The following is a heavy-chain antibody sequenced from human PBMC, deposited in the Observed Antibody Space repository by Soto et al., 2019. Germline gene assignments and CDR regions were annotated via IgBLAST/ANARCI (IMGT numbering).Heavy chain of an antibody. Sequence: GGSLRLSCAASGFTFSSYSMNWVRQAPGKGLEWVSSISSSSSYIYYADSVKGRFTISRDNAKNSLYLQMNSLRAEDTAVYYCARDPAGTGTTDGMDVWGRGTTVTVSS. CDR2: ISSSSSYI. CDR3: ARDPAGTGTTDGMDV. J-gene: IGHJ6*02. D-gene: IGHD1-7*01. CDR1: GFTFSSYS. V-gene: IGHV3-21*01.